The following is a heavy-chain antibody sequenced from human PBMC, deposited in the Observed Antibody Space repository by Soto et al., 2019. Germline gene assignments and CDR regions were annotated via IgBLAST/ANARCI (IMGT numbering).Heavy chain of an antibody. CDR1: GYTFTSYA. D-gene: IGHD6-13*01. Sequence: GASLKVSSKASGYTFTSYAMHWVRQAPGQRLEWMGWINAGNGNTKYSQKFQGRVTITRDTSASTAYMELSSLRSEDTAVYYCARENHPIPRIAAAGTIDPWGQGTLVTVSS. V-gene: IGHV1-3*01. CDR3: ARENHPIPRIAAAGTIDP. CDR2: INAGNGNT. J-gene: IGHJ5*02.